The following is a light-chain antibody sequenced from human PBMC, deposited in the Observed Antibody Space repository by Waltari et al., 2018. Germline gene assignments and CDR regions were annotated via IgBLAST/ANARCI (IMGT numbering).Light chain of an antibody. CDR3: QLRFNWPPMYT. J-gene: IGKJ2*01. V-gene: IGKV3-11*01. CDR1: QSVSSY. CDR2: DAS. Sequence: DIVLTQSPPTLSLSPGERATLSCGASQSVSSYLAWYQQKPGQAPRLLIYDASNRATGIPARFSGSESGTDFTLTISSLEPEDFAVYYCQLRFNWPPMYTFGQGTKLQIK.